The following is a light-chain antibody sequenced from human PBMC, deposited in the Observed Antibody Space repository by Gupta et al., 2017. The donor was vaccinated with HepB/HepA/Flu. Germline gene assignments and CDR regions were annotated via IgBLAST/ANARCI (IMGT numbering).Light chain of an antibody. V-gene: IGLV5-37*01. J-gene: IGLJ2*01. CDR1: SDVHVRSYI. CDR2: YYSDSNK. Sequence: HPVLTQPPSSSASPGDSATLTCTLPSDVHVRSYIFYWFQQKPGSPPRFLLYYYSDSNKGQGSGVPSRFAGSKDFSANAGILLISGLQSDDEAYDHCKIWPSNHLIFGGGTRLTV. CDR3: KIWPSNHLI.